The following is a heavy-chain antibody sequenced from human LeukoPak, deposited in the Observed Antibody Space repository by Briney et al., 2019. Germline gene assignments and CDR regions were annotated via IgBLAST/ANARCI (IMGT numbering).Heavy chain of an antibody. J-gene: IGHJ6*02. CDR2: IYSGGST. D-gene: IGHD3-10*01. V-gene: IGHV3-66*01. CDR3: ARGMLRGGSLGLYV. Sequence: GGSLRLSCAASGFTVSSNYMSWVRQAPGKGLEWVSVIYSGGSTQYADSVKGRFTISRDNSKNTLYLQMNSLRVEDTAVYYCARGMLRGGSLGLYVWGQGTTVTVSS. CDR1: GFTVSSNY.